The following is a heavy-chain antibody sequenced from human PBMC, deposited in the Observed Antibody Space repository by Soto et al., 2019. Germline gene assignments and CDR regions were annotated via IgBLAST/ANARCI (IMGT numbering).Heavy chain of an antibody. V-gene: IGHV3-23*01. CDR3: ARVDYSGYYFDS. CDR2: VSGSGTST. J-gene: IGHJ4*02. Sequence: EVQVLESGGGLVQPGGSLRLSCAASGFTFSTYAMGWVRQAPGKGLEWVSAVSGSGTSTYYADSVRGRFTISRDNSKNAQYLQMNSLRAEDTALYYCARVDYSGYYFDSWGQGTLVTVSS. CDR1: GFTFSTYA. D-gene: IGHD3-10*01.